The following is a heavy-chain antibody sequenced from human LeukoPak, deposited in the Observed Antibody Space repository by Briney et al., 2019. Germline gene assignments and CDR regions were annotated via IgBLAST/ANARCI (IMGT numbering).Heavy chain of an antibody. CDR2: LYSGGST. Sequence: GGSLRLSCAASGFTVSSNYMSWVRQVPGKGLEWISSLYSGGSTYYADSVKGRFTISRDNSKNTLYLQMHSLRAEDTAVYFCARAERGAGLYFDYWGQGTLVTVS. CDR3: ARAERGAGLYFDY. CDR1: GFTVSSNY. J-gene: IGHJ4*02. D-gene: IGHD3-10*01. V-gene: IGHV3-53*01.